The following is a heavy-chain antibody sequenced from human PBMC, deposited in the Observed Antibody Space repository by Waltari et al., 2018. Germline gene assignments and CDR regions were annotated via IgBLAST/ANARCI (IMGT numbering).Heavy chain of an antibody. J-gene: IGHJ6*02. CDR1: GYTFTSYA. D-gene: IGHD2-2*01. Sequence: QVQLVQSGSELKKPGASVKVSCKASGYTFTSYAMNWVRQAPGQGLEWMGWVNTNTGNPTYAQCFTGRFVFSLDTSVSTVYLQISSLKAEDTAVYYCARDTIGDYYYGMDVWGQGTTVTVSS. CDR2: VNTNTGNP. CDR3: ARDTIGDYYYGMDV. V-gene: IGHV7-4-1*02.